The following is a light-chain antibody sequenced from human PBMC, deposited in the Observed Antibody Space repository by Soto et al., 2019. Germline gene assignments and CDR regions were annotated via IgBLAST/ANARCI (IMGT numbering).Light chain of an antibody. V-gene: IGLV1-44*01. Sequence: QSVLTQPPSASGTPGQRVTISCSGSSSNIGTNTVNWYQQLPGTAPKLLVFSTTERPSGVPDRFSGSKSGTSASLAISGLQSEDEADYYCAAWDYSLNGVVFGGGTKLTVL. CDR1: SSNIGTNT. CDR2: STT. J-gene: IGLJ2*01. CDR3: AAWDYSLNGVV.